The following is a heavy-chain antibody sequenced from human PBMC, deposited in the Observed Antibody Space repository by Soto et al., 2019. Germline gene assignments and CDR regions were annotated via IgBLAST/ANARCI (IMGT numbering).Heavy chain of an antibody. D-gene: IGHD3-22*01. CDR2: ISSSSSYI. CDR3: ARYDSSGYYWPYYYYGMDV. CDR1: GFGVSNNY. J-gene: IGHJ6*02. V-gene: IGHV3-21*01. Sequence: PGGSLRLSCAASGFGVSNNYMNWVRQAPGKGLEWVSSISSSSSYIYYADSVKGRFTISRDNAKNSLYLQMNSLRAEDTAVYYCARYDSSGYYWPYYYYGMDVWGQGTTVTVSS.